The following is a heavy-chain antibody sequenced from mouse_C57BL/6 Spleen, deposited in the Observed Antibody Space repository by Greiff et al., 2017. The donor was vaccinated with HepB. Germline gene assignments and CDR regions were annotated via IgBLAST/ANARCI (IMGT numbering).Heavy chain of an antibody. Sequence: QVQLQQPGAELVKPGASVKMSCKASGYTFTSYWITWVKQRPGQGLEWIGDIYPGSGSTNYNEKFKSKATLTVDTSSSTAYMQLSSLTSEDSAVYYCASYYGISYVFAYWGQGTLVTVSA. CDR2: IYPGSGST. J-gene: IGHJ3*01. CDR3: ASYYGISYVFAY. V-gene: IGHV1-55*01. CDR1: GYTFTSYW. D-gene: IGHD1-1*01.